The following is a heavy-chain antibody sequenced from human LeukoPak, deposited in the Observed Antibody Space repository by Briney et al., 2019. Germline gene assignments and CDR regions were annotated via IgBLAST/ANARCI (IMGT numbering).Heavy chain of an antibody. J-gene: IGHJ4*02. Sequence: GGSLRLSCAATGFIYSSNAMCWVGQAPGKGLEWVSAISGSGGSTYYADSVKGRFTISRDNSKTALYLQMNSLRAEDTAVYDCAKDRETLRNWGQGTLVTVSS. CDR3: AKDRETLRN. D-gene: IGHD2-8*01. CDR2: ISGSGGST. CDR1: GFIYSSNA. V-gene: IGHV3-23*01.